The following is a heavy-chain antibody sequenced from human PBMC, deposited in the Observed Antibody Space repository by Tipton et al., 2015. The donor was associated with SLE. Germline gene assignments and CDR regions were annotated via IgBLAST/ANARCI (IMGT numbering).Heavy chain of an antibody. CDR2: INHSGST. CDR1: GGSFSGYY. J-gene: IGHJ5*02. Sequence: TLSLTCAVYGGSFSGYYWSWIRQPPGKGLEWIGEINHSGSTNYNPSLKSRVTISVDRSKNQFSLKLSSVTAADTAVYYCARPHPNTYYYDSSGYQNWFDPWGQGTLVTVSS. CDR3: ARPHPNTYYYDSSGYQNWFDP. V-gene: IGHV4-34*01. D-gene: IGHD3-22*01.